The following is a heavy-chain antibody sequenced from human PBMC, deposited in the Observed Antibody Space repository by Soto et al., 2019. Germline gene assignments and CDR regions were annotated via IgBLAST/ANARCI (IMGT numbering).Heavy chain of an antibody. CDR3: ASVGYGDYRPFDY. CDR1: GYTFNTYG. CDR2: IIPIFGIA. Sequence: ASVKVFCKTSGYTFNTYGINWVRQAPGQGLEWMGGIIPIFGIANYAQKFQGRVTITADESTSTAYMELSSLRSEDTAVYYCASVGYGDYRPFDYWGQGTLVTVSS. D-gene: IGHD4-17*01. V-gene: IGHV1-69*13. J-gene: IGHJ4*02.